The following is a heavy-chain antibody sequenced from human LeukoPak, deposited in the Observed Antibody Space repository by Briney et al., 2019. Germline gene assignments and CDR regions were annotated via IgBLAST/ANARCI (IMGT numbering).Heavy chain of an antibody. V-gene: IGHV3-30*18. CDR1: GFTFSTYG. CDR3: AKDGDYYGSGTKGYYFDY. D-gene: IGHD3-10*01. Sequence: GGSLRLSCAASGFTFSTYGMHWVRQAPGKGLEWVAVISYDGRNKYYPDSVKGRFTFSKDNSKNTLYLQMNRLRAEDTAVYYCAKDGDYYGSGTKGYYFDYWGQGTLVTVSS. J-gene: IGHJ4*02. CDR2: ISYDGRNK.